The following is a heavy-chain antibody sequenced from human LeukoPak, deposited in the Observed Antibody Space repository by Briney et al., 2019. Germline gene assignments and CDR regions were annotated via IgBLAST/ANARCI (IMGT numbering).Heavy chain of an antibody. J-gene: IGHJ4*02. CDR3: AKCGSNGWAPIDC. CDR1: GYTFTDYY. D-gene: IGHD6-19*01. V-gene: IGHV1-2*02. CDR2: ISPSSGDT. Sequence: GASVTVSCKASGYTFTDYYMHWVRQAPGQRLGGRGWISPSSGDTRHAKRFQDRVTMTRDTPVSTAYMELTRLQSDDTAVYYCAKCGSNGWAPIDCWGQGTLVTVSS.